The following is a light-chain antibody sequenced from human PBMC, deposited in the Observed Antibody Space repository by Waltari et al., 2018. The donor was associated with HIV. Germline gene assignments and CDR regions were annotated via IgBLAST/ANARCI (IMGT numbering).Light chain of an antibody. V-gene: IGKV1-5*03. CDR3: LQYDTYWAT. Sequence: DIQMTQSPSTLSASVGDRVTITCRASQRINSWLAWYQQKPGKAPKLLIHKASSLESGVPSRFSGSESGTEFTLTIRSLQPDDFATYYCLQYDTYWATFGQGTKVEIK. J-gene: IGKJ1*01. CDR1: QRINSW. CDR2: KAS.